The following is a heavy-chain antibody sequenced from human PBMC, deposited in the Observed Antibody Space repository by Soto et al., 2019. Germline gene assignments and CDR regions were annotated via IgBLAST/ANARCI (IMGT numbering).Heavy chain of an antibody. CDR3: AKDLSFGDVTDY. CDR2: ISGSGGST. J-gene: IGHJ4*02. Sequence: EVQLLESGGGLVQPGGSLRLSCAASGVTFSSYAMSWVRQAPGKGLEWVSAISGSGGSTYYADSVKGRFTISRDNSKNTLYLQMNSLRAEDTAVYYCAKDLSFGDVTDYWGQGTLVPVSS. V-gene: IGHV3-23*01. CDR1: GVTFSSYA. D-gene: IGHD3-10*01.